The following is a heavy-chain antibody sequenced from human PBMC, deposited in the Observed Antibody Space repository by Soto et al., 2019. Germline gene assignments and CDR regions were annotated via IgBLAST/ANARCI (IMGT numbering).Heavy chain of an antibody. CDR1: VYAFSGYY. CDR2: INPNTGGT. J-gene: IGHJ4*02. CDR3: ARDLSLYY. Sequence: SLNRYWKTAVYAFSGYYMNWVRQAPGQGLEWMGWINPNTGGTKYAQKFQGRVTMTRDTSISTAYMELSSLTSDATAVYYCARDLSLYYWVLGTLVTVS. V-gene: IGHV1-2*02.